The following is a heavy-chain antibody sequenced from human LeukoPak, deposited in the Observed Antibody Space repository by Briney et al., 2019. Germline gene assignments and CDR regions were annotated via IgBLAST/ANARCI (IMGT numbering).Heavy chain of an antibody. V-gene: IGHV3-30-3*01. D-gene: IGHD3-9*01. J-gene: IGHJ4*02. Sequence: GRSLRLSCAASGFSFSSCAMHWVRQAPGKGLEWVAVISYDGSNKYYADSVKGRFTISRDNSKNTLYLQMNSLRAEDTAVYYCARGGGSYDILTGDYKPHDYWGQGTLVTVSS. CDR1: GFSFSSCA. CDR3: ARGGGSYDILTGDYKPHDY. CDR2: ISYDGSNK.